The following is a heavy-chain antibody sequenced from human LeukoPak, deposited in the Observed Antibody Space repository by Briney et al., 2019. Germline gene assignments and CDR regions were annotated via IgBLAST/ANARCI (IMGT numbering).Heavy chain of an antibody. J-gene: IGHJ4*02. CDR1: GFTFTDAW. Sequence: GGSLRPSCAASGFTFTDAWMAWVRQAPGKGLEWVGHIKSDSAGGTTDYAAPVKGRFTISRDDSRNTLSLQMNSLQTEDTAVYYCTTEFWGSYNNWGQGTLVTVSS. CDR3: TTEFWGSYNN. V-gene: IGHV3-15*01. D-gene: IGHD1-14*01. CDR2: IKSDSAGGTT.